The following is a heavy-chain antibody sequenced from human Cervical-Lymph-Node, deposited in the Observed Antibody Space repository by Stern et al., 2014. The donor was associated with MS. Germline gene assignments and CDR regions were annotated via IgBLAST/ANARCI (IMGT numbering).Heavy chain of an antibody. V-gene: IGHV3-15*01. J-gene: IGHJ5*02. CDR1: GFIFSKAW. CDR2: SKHETAGAAT. CDR3: TTDEVANFAH. Sequence: VQLVESGGGLVEPGGSLRLSCGASGFIFSKAWMTWVPQAPGQGLAWVGRSKHETAGAATNEPTPVHGSLTNSRDDTKNIMFLHMSSLRTDDTAVYYCTTDEVANFAHWGPGILVTVSS.